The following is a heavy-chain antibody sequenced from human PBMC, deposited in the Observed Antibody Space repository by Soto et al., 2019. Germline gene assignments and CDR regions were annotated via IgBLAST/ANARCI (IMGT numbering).Heavy chain of an antibody. D-gene: IGHD3-10*01. CDR2: MSGGGGST. Sequence: EVQVLESGGGLVQPGGSLRLSCAASGFTFSSYAMSWVRQAPGKGLEWVSGMSGGGGSTYYADSVKGRFTISRNNSKNTLYLQMHCLRVDDTAVYYCARDRGLILFGERVEYWGQGTLVTVS. CDR1: GFTFSSYA. V-gene: IGHV3-23*01. J-gene: IGHJ4*02. CDR3: ARDRGLILFGERVEY.